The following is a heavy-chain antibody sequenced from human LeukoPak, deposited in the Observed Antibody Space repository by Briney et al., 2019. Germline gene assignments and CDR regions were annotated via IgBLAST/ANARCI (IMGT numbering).Heavy chain of an antibody. J-gene: IGHJ4*02. CDR1: GGSFSGYY. V-gene: IGHV4-34*01. CDR3: ARDRGTGIPFDY. D-gene: IGHD3/OR15-3a*01. Sequence: PSETLSLTCAVYGGSFSGYYWSWIRQPPGKGLEWIGEINHSGSTNYNPSLKSRVTISVDTSKNQFSLKLSSVTAADTAVYYCARDRGTGIPFDYWGQGTLVTVSS. CDR2: INHSGST.